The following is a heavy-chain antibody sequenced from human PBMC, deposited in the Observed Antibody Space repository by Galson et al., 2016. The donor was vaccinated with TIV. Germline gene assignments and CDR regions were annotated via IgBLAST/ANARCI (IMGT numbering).Heavy chain of an antibody. CDR3: ARAAPDQHFDY. Sequence: SVKVSCKASGYTFTNYYVHWVRQAPGQGLEWMGIVNAMGGTVFYAQKFQGRVTLTRDTSTTTVYMELSSLRSEDTAIYFCARAAPDQHFDYWGQGSLVTVSS. CDR2: VNAMGGTV. J-gene: IGHJ4*02. CDR1: GYTFTNYY. V-gene: IGHV1-46*01.